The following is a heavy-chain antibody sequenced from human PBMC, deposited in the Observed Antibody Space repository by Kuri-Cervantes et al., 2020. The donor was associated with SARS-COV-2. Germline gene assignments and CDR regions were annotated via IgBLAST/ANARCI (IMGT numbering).Heavy chain of an antibody. CDR1: GYTFTSYY. Sequence: ASVKVSCKASGYTFTSYYMHWVRQAPGQGLEWMGIINPSGGSTSYAQKFQGRVTMTEDTSTDTAYMELSSLRSEDTAVYYCVTEPFDFQHWGQGTLVTVSS. CDR3: VTEPFDFQH. CDR2: INPSGGST. V-gene: IGHV1-46*01. J-gene: IGHJ1*01.